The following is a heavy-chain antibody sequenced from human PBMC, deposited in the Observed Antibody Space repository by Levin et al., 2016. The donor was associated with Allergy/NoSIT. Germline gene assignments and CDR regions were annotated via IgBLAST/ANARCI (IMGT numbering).Heavy chain of an antibody. Sequence: ASVKVSCKASGYTFTRLAMNWVRQAPGQGLEWMGWINTNTGNPTYAQGFTGRFVFSLDTSVTTAYLEINSLKAEDTAVYYCAASHTPSQVPWALDYWGQGTLATVSS. CDR2: INTNTGNP. CDR3: AASHTPSQVPWALDY. CDR1: GYTFTRLA. V-gene: IGHV7-4-1*02. D-gene: IGHD2-15*01. J-gene: IGHJ4*02.